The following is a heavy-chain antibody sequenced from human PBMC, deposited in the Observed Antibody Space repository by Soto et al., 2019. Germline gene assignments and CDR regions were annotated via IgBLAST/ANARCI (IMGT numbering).Heavy chain of an antibody. CDR1: GFTFSSYW. CDR3: ARDAHYYDSSAPGLSDY. D-gene: IGHD3-22*01. V-gene: IGHV3-7*01. CDR2: IKQDGSEK. Sequence: VGSLRLSCAASGFTFSSYWMSWVRQAPGKGLEWVANIKQDGSEKYYVDSVKGRFTISRDNAKNSLYLQMNSLRAEDTAVYYSARDAHYYDSSAPGLSDYWGQGTLVTVSS. J-gene: IGHJ4*02.